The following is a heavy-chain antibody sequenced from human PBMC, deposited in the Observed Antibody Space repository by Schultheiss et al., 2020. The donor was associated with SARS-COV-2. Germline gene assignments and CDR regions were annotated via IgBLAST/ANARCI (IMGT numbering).Heavy chain of an antibody. CDR1: GYTFTSYG. Sequence: ASVKVSCKASGYTFTSYGISWVRQAPGQGLEWMGWMNPNSGNTGYAQKFQGRVTMTRNTSISTAYMELSSLRSDDTAVYYCARDVRNYYGSGSFYYYYGMDVWGQGTTVTVSS. V-gene: IGHV1-8*02. CDR2: MNPNSGNT. J-gene: IGHJ6*02. CDR3: ARDVRNYYGSGSFYYYYGMDV. D-gene: IGHD3-10*01.